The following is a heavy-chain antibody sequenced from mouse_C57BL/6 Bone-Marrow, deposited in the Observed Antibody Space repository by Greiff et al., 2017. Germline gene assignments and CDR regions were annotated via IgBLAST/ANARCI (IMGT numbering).Heavy chain of an antibody. D-gene: IGHD2-3*01. V-gene: IGHV1-54*01. CDR3: AREGYDDYWFAY. J-gene: IGHJ3*01. CDR2: INPGSGGT. Sequence: QVQLQQSGAELVRPGTSVKVSCKASGYAFTNYLIEWVKQRPGQGLEWIGVINPGSGGTNYNEKFKGKATLTADKSSSTAYMQLISLTSEDSAVYFCAREGYDDYWFAYWGQGTLVTVSA. CDR1: GYAFTNYL.